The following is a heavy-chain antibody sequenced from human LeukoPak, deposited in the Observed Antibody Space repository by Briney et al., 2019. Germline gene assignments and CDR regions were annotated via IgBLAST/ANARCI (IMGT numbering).Heavy chain of an antibody. J-gene: IGHJ5*02. CDR2: INPNSGGT. Sequence: GASVKVSCKASGYTFTGYYMHWVRQAPGQGLEWMGWINPNSGGTNYAQKFQGRVTMTRNTSISTAYMELSSLRSEDTAVYYCARGGSGRKKNWFDPWGQGTLVTVSS. CDR1: GYTFTGYY. CDR3: ARGGSGRKKNWFDP. V-gene: IGHV1-2*02. D-gene: IGHD6-19*01.